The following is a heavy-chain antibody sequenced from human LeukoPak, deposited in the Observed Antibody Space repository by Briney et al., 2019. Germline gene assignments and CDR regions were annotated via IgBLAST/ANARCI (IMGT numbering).Heavy chain of an antibody. CDR2: INPNSGGT. J-gene: IGHJ5*02. Sequence: ASVKVSCKASGYTFTGYYMHWVRQAPGQGLEWMGWINPNSGGTNYAQKFQGRVTMTRDTSISTAYMELSRLRSDDTAVYYCARDLHRYSSSFTPYNWFDPWGQGTLVTVSS. CDR3: ARDLHRYSSSFTPYNWFDP. V-gene: IGHV1-2*02. CDR1: GYTFTGYY. D-gene: IGHD6-6*01.